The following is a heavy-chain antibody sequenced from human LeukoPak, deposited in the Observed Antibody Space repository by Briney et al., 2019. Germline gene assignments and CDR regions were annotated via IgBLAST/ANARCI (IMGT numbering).Heavy chain of an antibody. V-gene: IGHV4-39*01. CDR3: ARGPNYYDSSGYPYYFDY. CDR2: IYYSGST. CDR1: GGSISSSSYY. Sequence: PETLSLTCTVSGGSISSSSYYWGWIRQPPGKGLEWIGSIYYSGSTYYNPSLKSRVTISVDTSKNQFSLKLSSVTAADTAVYYCARGPNYYDSSGYPYYFDYWGQGTLVTVSS. D-gene: IGHD3-22*01. J-gene: IGHJ4*02.